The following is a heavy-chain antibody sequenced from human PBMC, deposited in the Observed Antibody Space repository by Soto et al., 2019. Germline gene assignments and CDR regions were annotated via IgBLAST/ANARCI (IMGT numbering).Heavy chain of an antibody. CDR1: GFSFSDYD. V-gene: IGHV3-11*01. CDR2: ISRTDSSK. Sequence: QVQLVESGGGLVKPGGSLRLSCAATGFSFSDYDMIWIRQAPGQGLEWLSYISRTDSSKYYAGSVKGRFTISVDSAKRSVYLQMNSLRADDTAVYYCARDLYGLDVWGQGTTVIVSS. J-gene: IGHJ6*02. CDR3: ARDLYGLDV.